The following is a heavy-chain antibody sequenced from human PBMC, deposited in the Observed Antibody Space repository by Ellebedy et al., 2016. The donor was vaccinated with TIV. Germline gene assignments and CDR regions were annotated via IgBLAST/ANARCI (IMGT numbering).Heavy chain of an antibody. CDR2: IYYSGST. D-gene: IGHD5-12*01. Sequence: MPSETLSLTCTVSGGSISSYYWSWIRQPPGKGLEWIGYIYYSGSTNYNPSLKSRVTISVDTSKNQFSLKLSSVIAADTAVYYCARGPDLGSGYDKGPWFDPWGQGTLVTVSS. V-gene: IGHV4-59*01. J-gene: IGHJ5*02. CDR1: GGSISSYY. CDR3: ARGPDLGSGYDKGPWFDP.